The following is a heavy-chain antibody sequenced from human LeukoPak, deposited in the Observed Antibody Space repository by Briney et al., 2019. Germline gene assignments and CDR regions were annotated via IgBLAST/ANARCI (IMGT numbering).Heavy chain of an antibody. CDR1: GGTFSSYA. D-gene: IGHD4-11*01. Sequence: GASVKVSCKASGGTFSSYAISWVRQAPGQGLEWMGGIIPIFGTANYAQKFQGRVTIITDESTSTAYMELSSLRSEDTAVYYCARVHYSNYFRSYYYMDVWGKGTTVTVSS. V-gene: IGHV1-69*05. CDR2: IIPIFGTA. CDR3: ARVHYSNYFRSYYYMDV. J-gene: IGHJ6*03.